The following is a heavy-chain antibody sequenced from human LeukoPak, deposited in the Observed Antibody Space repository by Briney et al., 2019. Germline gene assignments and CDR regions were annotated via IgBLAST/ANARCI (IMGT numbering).Heavy chain of an antibody. D-gene: IGHD5-18*01. CDR2: IYTSGST. CDR3: ARDTAMAPDYYFDY. CDR1: LGSISSYY. V-gene: IGHV4-4*07. Sequence: PSETLSLTCTVCLGSISSYYWSWIRQPAGKGLEWIGRIYTSGSTNYNPSLKSRVTMSVDTSKNQFSLKLSSVTAADTAVYYCARDTAMAPDYYFDYWGQGTLVTVSS. J-gene: IGHJ4*02.